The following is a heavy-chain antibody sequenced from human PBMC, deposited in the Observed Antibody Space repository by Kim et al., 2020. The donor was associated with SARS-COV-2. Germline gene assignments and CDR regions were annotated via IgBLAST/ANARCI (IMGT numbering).Heavy chain of an antibody. D-gene: IGHD6-6*01. Sequence: SETLSLTCTVSGGSISSSSYYWGWIRQPPGKGPEWIGSLYYSGSTYYNPSLKSRVTISGDTSKNQVSLKLSSVTAADTAVYYCARHAYSNSAYYFDYWGQGTLVTVSS. CDR3: ARHAYSNSAYYFDY. CDR1: GGSISSSSYY. V-gene: IGHV4-39*01. CDR2: LYYSGST. J-gene: IGHJ4*02.